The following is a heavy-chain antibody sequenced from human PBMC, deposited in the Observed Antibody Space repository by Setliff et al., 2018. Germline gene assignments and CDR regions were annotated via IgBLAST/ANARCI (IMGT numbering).Heavy chain of an antibody. CDR1: GASISTTTFY. CDR3: ARDFALLDTYEIRDAFFDH. J-gene: IGHJ4*02. Sequence: SETLSLTCTVSGASISTTTFYWGWIRQPPGKGLEWIGSISYSGSTYYNPPLRSRVTISLDTSKNQFSLKLRSFSAADTAVYYCARDFALLDTYEIRDAFFDHWGQGTLVTVSS. D-gene: IGHD3-22*01. CDR2: ISYSGST. V-gene: IGHV4-39*07.